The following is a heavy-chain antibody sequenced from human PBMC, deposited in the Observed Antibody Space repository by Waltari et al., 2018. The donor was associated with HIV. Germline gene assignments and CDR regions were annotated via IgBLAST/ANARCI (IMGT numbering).Heavy chain of an antibody. CDR1: GFILRSYW. CDR2: INSDGSST. D-gene: IGHD6-6*01. CDR3: AREGIAARPFDY. J-gene: IGHJ4*02. V-gene: IGHV3-74*01. Sequence: EVQLVESGGGLVQPGGSLRLSSAVSGFILRSYWQHWVRQAPGKGLVWVSRINSDGSSTSYADSVKGRFTISRDNAKNTLYLQMNSLRAEDTAVYYCAREGIAARPFDYWGQGTLVTVSS.